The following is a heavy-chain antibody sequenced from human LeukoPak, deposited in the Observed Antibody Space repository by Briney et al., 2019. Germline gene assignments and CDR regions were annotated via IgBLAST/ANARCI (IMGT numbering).Heavy chain of an antibody. V-gene: IGHV3-11*01. CDR2: ISSSGSTI. D-gene: IGHD5-18*01. Sequence: GGSLRLSCAASGFTFSDYYMSWIRQAPGKGLEWVSYISSSGSTIYYADSVKGRFTISRDNAKNSLYLQMNSLRAEDTAVYYCARERGRYSCGYGISDWFDPWGQGTLVTVSS. CDR3: ARERGRYSCGYGISDWFDP. CDR1: GFTFSDYY. J-gene: IGHJ5*02.